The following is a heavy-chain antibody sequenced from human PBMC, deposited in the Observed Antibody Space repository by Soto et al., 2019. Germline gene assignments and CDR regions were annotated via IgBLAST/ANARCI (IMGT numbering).Heavy chain of an antibody. D-gene: IGHD3-22*01. Sequence: SETLSLTCTVSGGSISSYFCSWIRQPAGKGLEWIGRIYTSGSTNYNPSLKSRVTMSVDTSKNQFSLKLSSVTAADTAMYYCASMGVGYDSSGPDAFDIWGQGTMVTVSS. CDR2: IYTSGST. CDR3: ASMGVGYDSSGPDAFDI. V-gene: IGHV4-4*07. J-gene: IGHJ3*02. CDR1: GGSISSYF.